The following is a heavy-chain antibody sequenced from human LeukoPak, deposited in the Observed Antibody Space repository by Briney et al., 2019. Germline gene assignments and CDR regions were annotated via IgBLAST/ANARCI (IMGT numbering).Heavy chain of an antibody. D-gene: IGHD3-22*01. Sequence: GASVKVSCKASGYTFTGYYMHWVRQAPGQGLEWMGWINPNSGGTNYAQKFQGRVTMTRDTSISTAYMELSRLRTDDTAVYYCAREHYDSSGYYLPYFDYWGQGTLVTVSS. CDR3: AREHYDSSGYYLPYFDY. J-gene: IGHJ4*02. CDR1: GYTFTGYY. CDR2: INPNSGGT. V-gene: IGHV1-2*02.